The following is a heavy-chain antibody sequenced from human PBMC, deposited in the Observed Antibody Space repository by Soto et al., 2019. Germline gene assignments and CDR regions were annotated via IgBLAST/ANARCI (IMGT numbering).Heavy chain of an antibody. Sequence: SETLSLTCAVYGGSFSGYYWSWIRQPPGKGLEWIGEINHSGSTNYNPSLKSRVTISVDTSKNQFSLKLSSVTAADTAVYYCARGHPYYYYYYCMDVWGQGTTVTVSS. CDR3: ARGHPYYYYYYCMDV. J-gene: IGHJ6*02. CDR2: INHSGST. CDR1: GGSFSGYY. V-gene: IGHV4-34*01.